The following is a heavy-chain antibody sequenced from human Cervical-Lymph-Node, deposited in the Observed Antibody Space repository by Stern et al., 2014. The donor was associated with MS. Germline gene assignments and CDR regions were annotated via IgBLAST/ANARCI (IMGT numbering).Heavy chain of an antibody. Sequence: VQLVESGGGVVQPGRSLRLSCAASGFTFSSYGMHWVRQAPGKGLEWVAVISYDGSNKYYADSVKGRFTISRDNSKNTLYLQMNSLRAEDTAVYYCAKDFQAAAGMYYFDYWGQGTLVTVSS. D-gene: IGHD6-13*01. V-gene: IGHV3-30*18. CDR1: GFTFSSYG. CDR3: AKDFQAAAGMYYFDY. J-gene: IGHJ4*02. CDR2: ISYDGSNK.